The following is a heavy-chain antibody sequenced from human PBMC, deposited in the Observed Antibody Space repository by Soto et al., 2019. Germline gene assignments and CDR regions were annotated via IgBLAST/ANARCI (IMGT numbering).Heavy chain of an antibody. CDR3: ARDGGAY. CDR1: GFTFSSYA. V-gene: IGHV3-30-3*01. Sequence: QVQLVESGGGVVQPVRSLRLSWADSGFTFSSYAMHWVRQAPGKGLEWMAVMSYDGSNKYYADSVKGRFTISRDNSKNTLYLQMNSLRPEDTALYYCARDGGAYWGQGTLVIVSS. CDR2: MSYDGSNK. D-gene: IGHD3-16*01. J-gene: IGHJ4*02.